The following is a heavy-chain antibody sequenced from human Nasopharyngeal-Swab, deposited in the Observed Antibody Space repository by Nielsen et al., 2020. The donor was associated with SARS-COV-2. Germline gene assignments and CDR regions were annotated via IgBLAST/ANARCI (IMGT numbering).Heavy chain of an antibody. CDR2: INPTGGST. D-gene: IGHD3-10*01. V-gene: IGHV1-46*01. Sequence: WVRQAPGQGLEWMGIINPTGGSTSYAQKFQGRITMTRDTSTSTAYMELSSLRSEDSAVYYCAKAGFGPVRILWFGELLPYYMDVWGKGTTVTVSS. CDR3: AKAGFGPVRILWFGELLPYYMDV. J-gene: IGHJ6*03.